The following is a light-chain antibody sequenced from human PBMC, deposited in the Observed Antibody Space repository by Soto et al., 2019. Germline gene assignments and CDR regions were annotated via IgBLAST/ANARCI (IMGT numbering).Light chain of an antibody. J-gene: IGLJ1*01. CDR2: GNS. V-gene: IGLV1-40*01. CDR1: SSNIGAGYD. Sequence: QSALTQPPAVSGAPGQRVTISCTGSSSNIGAGYDVHWYQQLPGTAAKLLIYGNSNRPSGVPDRFSGSKSGTSASLAITGLQAEDEADYYCQSYDSSLSGSSVFGTGTKVTVL. CDR3: QSYDSSLSGSSV.